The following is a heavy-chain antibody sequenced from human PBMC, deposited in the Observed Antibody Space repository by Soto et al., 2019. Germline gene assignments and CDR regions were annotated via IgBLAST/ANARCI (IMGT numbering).Heavy chain of an antibody. V-gene: IGHV4-30-4*01. D-gene: IGHD2-8*01. J-gene: IGHJ5*02. CDR2: IYYSGST. CDR3: ASSGYCTNGVCHTLFAP. Sequence: SETLSLSCTVSGGSISSGDYYWSWIRQPPGKGLEWIGYIYYSGSTYYNPSLKSRVTISVDTSKNQFSLKLSSVTAADTAVYYCASSGYCTNGVCHTLFAPWGQGTLVTVSS. CDR1: GGSISSGDYY.